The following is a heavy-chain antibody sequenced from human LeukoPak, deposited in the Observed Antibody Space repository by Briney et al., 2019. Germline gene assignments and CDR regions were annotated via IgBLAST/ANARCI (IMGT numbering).Heavy chain of an antibody. CDR2: INHSGST. J-gene: IGHJ5*02. CDR1: GGSFSGYY. CDR3: ARAKGGRAHYDFWSGYYRNWFDP. D-gene: IGHD3-3*01. V-gene: IGHV4-34*01. Sequence: PSETLSLTCAVYGGSFSGYYWSWIRQPPGKGLEWIGEINHSGSTNYNPSLKSRVTISVDTSKNQFSLKLSSVTAADTAVYYCARAKGGRAHYDFWSGYYRNWFDPWGQGTLVTVSS.